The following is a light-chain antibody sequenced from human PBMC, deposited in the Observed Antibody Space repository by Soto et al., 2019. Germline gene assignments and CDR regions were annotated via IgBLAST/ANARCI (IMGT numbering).Light chain of an antibody. Sequence: AIQMTQSPSSLSASVGDRVTVTCRASQGIGNDLGWYQQKPGKAPKVMIYDTYTLQSGVPSRFSGSRSGTDFTLPISSLQPEDIATYYCLQDNMYPLTFGGGTKVDIK. CDR2: DTY. CDR1: QGIGND. CDR3: LQDNMYPLT. V-gene: IGKV1-6*01. J-gene: IGKJ4*01.